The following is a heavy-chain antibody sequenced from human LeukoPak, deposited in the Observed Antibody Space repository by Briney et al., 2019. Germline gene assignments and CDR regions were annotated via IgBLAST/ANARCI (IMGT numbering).Heavy chain of an antibody. CDR2: INPNSGGT. V-gene: IGHV1-2*02. CDR3: ARGEVSSWYDYFQH. D-gene: IGHD6-13*01. J-gene: IGHJ1*01. Sequence: ASVKVSCKASGYTFTGYYMHWVRQAPGQGLEWMGWINPNSGGTKYAQKFQGRVTMTRDTSISTGDMELSRLRSDDTAVYYCARGEVSSWYDYFQHWGQGNLVTVSS. CDR1: GYTFTGYY.